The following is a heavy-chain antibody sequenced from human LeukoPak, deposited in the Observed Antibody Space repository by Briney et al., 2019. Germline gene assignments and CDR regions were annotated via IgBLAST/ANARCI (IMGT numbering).Heavy chain of an antibody. V-gene: IGHV5-51*01. D-gene: IGHD6-13*01. J-gene: IGHJ3*02. CDR3: ARRPHSSSVGGGAFDI. Sequence: PGESLRISCQGSGYTFTAYWIGWVRQMPGKGLEWVGIIHPGDSDTRYSPSFQGQVTISADKSITTAYLQWSSLKASDTATYYCARRPHSSSVGGGAFDIWGQGTMVTVSS. CDR2: IHPGDSDT. CDR1: GYTFTAYW.